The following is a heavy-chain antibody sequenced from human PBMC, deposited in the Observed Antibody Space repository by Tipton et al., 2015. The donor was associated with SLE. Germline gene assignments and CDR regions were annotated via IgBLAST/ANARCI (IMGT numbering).Heavy chain of an antibody. V-gene: IGHV4-30-2*01. D-gene: IGHD6-13*01. CDR2: IYHSGST. CDR3: ARASSSWPYWYFDL. Sequence: TLSLTCAVSGGSISSGGYSWSWIRQPPGKGLEWIGYIYHSGSTYYNPSLKSRVTISVDTSKNQFSLNLSSVTAADTAVYYCARASSSWPYWYFDLWGRGTLVTVSS. J-gene: IGHJ2*01. CDR1: GGSISSGGYS.